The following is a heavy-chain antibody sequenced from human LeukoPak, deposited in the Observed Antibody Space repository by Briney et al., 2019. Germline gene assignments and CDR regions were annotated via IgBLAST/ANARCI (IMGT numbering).Heavy chain of an antibody. J-gene: IGHJ4*02. CDR2: ISGSGGST. CDR1: GFTFSSYA. CDR3: AKDSMYYDFWSGYSY. V-gene: IGHV3-23*01. Sequence: GGPLRLSCAASGFTFSSYAMSWVRQAPGKGLEWVSAISGSGGSTYYADSVKGRFTISRDSSKNTLYLQMNSLRAEDTAVYYCAKDSMYYDFWSGYSYWGQGTLVTVSS. D-gene: IGHD3-3*01.